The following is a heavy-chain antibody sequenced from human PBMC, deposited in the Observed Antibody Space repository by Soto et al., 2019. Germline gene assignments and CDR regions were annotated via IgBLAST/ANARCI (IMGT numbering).Heavy chain of an antibody. CDR3: AIGHWLGC. CDR2: IKQDGNER. CDR1: GFTFSDYF. J-gene: IGHJ4*02. Sequence: ELQLVDSGGALVQPGASLRLSCAASGFTFSDYFTTWVRQAPGKGLEWVATIKQDGNERYYVDSVKGRFTISRDNAKNSLYLQMNALRAEDTAVYYRAIGHWLGCWGQRNLVTVSS. V-gene: IGHV3-7*01. D-gene: IGHD6-19*01.